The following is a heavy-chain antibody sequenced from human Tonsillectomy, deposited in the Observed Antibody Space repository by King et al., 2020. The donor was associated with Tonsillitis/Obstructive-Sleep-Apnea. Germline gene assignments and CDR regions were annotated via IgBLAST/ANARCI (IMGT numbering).Heavy chain of an antibody. D-gene: IGHD6-19*01. J-gene: IGHJ6*02. CDR2: INHSGST. CDR1: GGSFSCYY. CDR3: ARGSRYSSGWYEVYYGMDV. V-gene: IGHV4-34*01. Sequence: QVQLQQWGAGLLKPSETLSLTCAVYGGSFSCYYWSWIRQPPGKGLEWIGEINHSGSTNYNPSLKSRVTISVDTSKNQFSLKLSSVTAADTAVYYCARGSRYSSGWYEVYYGMDVWGQGTTVTVSS.